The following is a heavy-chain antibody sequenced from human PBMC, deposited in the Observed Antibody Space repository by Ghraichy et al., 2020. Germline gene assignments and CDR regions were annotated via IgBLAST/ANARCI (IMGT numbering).Heavy chain of an antibody. CDR1: GGTFSSYA. J-gene: IGHJ6*02. CDR2: IIPIFGTA. CDR3: ARGYCSGGSCYHYYYYGMDV. D-gene: IGHD2-15*01. V-gene: IGHV1-69*13. Sequence: SVKVSCKASGGTFSSYAISWVRQAPGQGLEWMGGIIPIFGTANYAQKFQGRVTITADESTSTAYMELSSLRSEDTAVYYCARGYCSGGSCYHYYYYGMDVWGQGTTVTVSS.